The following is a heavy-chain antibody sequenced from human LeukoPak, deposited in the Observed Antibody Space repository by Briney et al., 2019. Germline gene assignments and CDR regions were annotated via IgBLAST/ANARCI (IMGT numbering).Heavy chain of an antibody. D-gene: IGHD6-6*01. CDR3: AKDRESSSRPYFFDY. V-gene: IGHV3-23*01. Sequence: GGSLRLSCAASGFTFSSYAMSWVRQAPGKGLEWVSGISGSGDNTYYADSVKGRFTISRDNSKNTLYLQMNSLRAEDTAVYYCAKDRESSSRPYFFDYWGQGTLVTVSS. CDR1: GFTFSSYA. J-gene: IGHJ4*02. CDR2: ISGSGDNT.